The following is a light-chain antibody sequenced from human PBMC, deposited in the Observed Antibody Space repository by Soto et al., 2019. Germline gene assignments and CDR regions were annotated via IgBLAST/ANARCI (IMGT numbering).Light chain of an antibody. CDR1: SSDVGGYNF. Sequence: QSALTQPASVSGSPEQSITISCTGTSSDVGGYNFVSWYQQRPGKAPKLMIYEVSNRPSGVSNRFSGSKSGNTASLTISGLQVEDEADYYCSSCRGITALVFGGGTKLTVL. CDR2: EVS. V-gene: IGLV2-14*03. CDR3: SSCRGITALV. J-gene: IGLJ3*02.